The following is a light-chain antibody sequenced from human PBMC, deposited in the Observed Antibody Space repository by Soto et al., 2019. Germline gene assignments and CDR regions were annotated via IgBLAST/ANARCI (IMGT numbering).Light chain of an antibody. CDR1: QSIGSY. CDR2: AAS. J-gene: IGKJ1*01. V-gene: IGKV1-39*01. CDR3: QQSYSTPWT. Sequence: DIQMTQSPSSLSSSVGDRVTTTCRARQSIGSYFNWYQQKPGKAPKLLIYAASALESGVPSRFSGSGSGTDFTLTISSLQPGDFATYYCQQSYSTPWTFGQGTKVDIK.